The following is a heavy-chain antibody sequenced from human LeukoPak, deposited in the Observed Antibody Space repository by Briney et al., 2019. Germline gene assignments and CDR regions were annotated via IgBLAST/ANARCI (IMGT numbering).Heavy chain of an antibody. J-gene: IGHJ4*02. CDR3: ARDYGDYFDY. V-gene: IGHV3-21*01. Sequence: GGSLRLSCAALGFTFSSYRLTGFGQPPGKGLEWVSSISSSSSYIYYADSVKGRFTISRDNAKNSLYLQMNSLRAEDTAVYYCARDYGDYFDYWGQGTLVTVSS. CDR2: ISSSSSYI. D-gene: IGHD4-17*01. CDR1: GFTFSSYR.